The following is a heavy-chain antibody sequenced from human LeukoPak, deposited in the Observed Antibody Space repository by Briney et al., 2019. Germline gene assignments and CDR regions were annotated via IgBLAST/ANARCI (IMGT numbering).Heavy chain of an antibody. Sequence: ASVKVSCKASGYTFTGYYMHWVRQAPGQGLEWMGWINPNSGGTNYAQKFQGRVTMTRDTSISTAYMELSRLKSDDTAVYYCAREDYGGYSRWFDPWGQGTLVTVSS. D-gene: IGHD4-23*01. J-gene: IGHJ5*02. CDR2: INPNSGGT. CDR1: GYTFTGYY. CDR3: AREDYGGYSRWFDP. V-gene: IGHV1-2*02.